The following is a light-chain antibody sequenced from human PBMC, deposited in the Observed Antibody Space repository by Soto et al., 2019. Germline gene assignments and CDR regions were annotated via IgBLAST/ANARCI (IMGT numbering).Light chain of an antibody. CDR1: QSVSSMY. J-gene: IGKJ1*01. V-gene: IGKV3-20*01. Sequence: EIVLTQSPGTLSLSPGERATLSCRASQSVSSMYLAWYQQKPGQAPRLLIYGASSRATGIPDRFSGSGSGTDFTLTISRLEPEDFAVYSCQQYGSSSWTFGQGTKVDIK. CDR2: GAS. CDR3: QQYGSSSWT.